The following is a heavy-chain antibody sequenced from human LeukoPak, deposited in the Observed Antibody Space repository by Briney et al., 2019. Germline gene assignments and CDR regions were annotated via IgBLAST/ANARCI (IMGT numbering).Heavy chain of an antibody. V-gene: IGHV1-69*13. CDR3: ARRDIYYDSSGYYLAYYGMDV. Sequence: SVTVSCKASGGTFSSYAISWVRQAPGQGLEWMGGIIPIFGTANYAQKFQGRVTITADESTSTAYMELSSLRSEDTAVYYCARRDIYYDSSGYYLAYYGMDVWGQGTTVTVSS. CDR1: GGTFSSYA. J-gene: IGHJ6*02. CDR2: IIPIFGTA. D-gene: IGHD3-22*01.